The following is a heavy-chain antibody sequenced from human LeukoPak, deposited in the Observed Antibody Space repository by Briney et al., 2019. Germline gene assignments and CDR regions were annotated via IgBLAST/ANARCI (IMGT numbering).Heavy chain of an antibody. CDR1: GFTVSSNY. CDR2: IYSGGST. Sequence: GGSLRLSCAASGFTVSSNYMSWVRQAPGKGLEWVSVIYSGGSTYYADSVKGRFTISRDNSKNTLYLQMNSLRAEDTAVYYCARDATGDYCGGDCYRDYWGQGTLVTVSS. J-gene: IGHJ4*02. D-gene: IGHD2-21*02. CDR3: ARDATGDYCGGDCYRDY. V-gene: IGHV3-53*01.